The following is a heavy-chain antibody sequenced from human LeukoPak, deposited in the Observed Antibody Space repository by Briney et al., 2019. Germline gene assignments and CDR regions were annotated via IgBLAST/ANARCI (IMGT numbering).Heavy chain of an antibody. CDR3: ARDALLWFGEGPYYFDY. CDR2: ISSSGSTI. V-gene: IGHV3-11*01. D-gene: IGHD3-10*01. Sequence: GGSLRLSCAASGFTVSSNYMSWVRQAPGKGLEWVSYISSSGSTIYYADSVKGRFTISRDNAKNSLYLQMNSLRAEDTAVYYCARDALLWFGEGPYYFDYRGQGTLVTVSS. CDR1: GFTVSSNY. J-gene: IGHJ4*02.